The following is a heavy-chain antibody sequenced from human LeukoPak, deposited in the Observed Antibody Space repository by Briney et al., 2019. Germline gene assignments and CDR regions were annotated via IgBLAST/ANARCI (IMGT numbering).Heavy chain of an antibody. D-gene: IGHD3-9*01. J-gene: IGHJ5*02. CDR2: IYYSGST. V-gene: IGHV4-59*08. Sequence: SETLSLTCAVYGGSFSGYYWSWIRQPPGKGPEWIGYIYYSGSTNYNPSLKSRVTISVDTSKNQFSLKLSSVTAADTAVYYCARQEDYDILTEGWFDPWGQGTLVTVSS. CDR3: ARQEDYDILTEGWFDP. CDR1: GGSFSGYY.